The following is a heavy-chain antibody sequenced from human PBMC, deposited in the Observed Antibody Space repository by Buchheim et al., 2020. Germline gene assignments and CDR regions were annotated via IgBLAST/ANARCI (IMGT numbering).Heavy chain of an antibody. CDR1: GFTFSSYA. J-gene: IGHJ6*02. D-gene: IGHD3-9*01. V-gene: IGHV3-23*01. CDR2: ISGSADST. Sequence: EVQLLESGGGSVQPGGSLRLSCAASGFTFSSYAMSWVRQAPGKGLEWVSGISGSADSTYYADSVKGRFTISRDNSKNTLYLQMNSLRAEDTAVYYCARAGLRYRSDYYYYGMDVWGQGTT. CDR3: ARAGLRYRSDYYYYGMDV.